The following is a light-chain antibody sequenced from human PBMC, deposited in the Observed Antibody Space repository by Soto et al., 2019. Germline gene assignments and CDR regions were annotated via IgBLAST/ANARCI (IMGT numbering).Light chain of an antibody. CDR3: SSYTSSSTLL. V-gene: IGLV2-14*01. Sequence: QSALTQPASVSGSPGQSITFSCTGTSNDIGGYNYVSWYQQHPGKAPKLMIFDVSNRPSGVSYRFSGSKSGNTASLTISGLQAEDEADYYCSSYTSSSTLLFGGGTKVTFL. CDR1: SNDIGGYNY. CDR2: DVS. J-gene: IGLJ2*01.